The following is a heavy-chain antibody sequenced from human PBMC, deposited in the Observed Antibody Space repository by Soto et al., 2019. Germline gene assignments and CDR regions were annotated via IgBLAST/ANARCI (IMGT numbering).Heavy chain of an antibody. J-gene: IGHJ3*02. CDR2: INPNSGGT. CDR3: ARGLRYFDWLLPKAPFDAFDI. V-gene: IGHV1-2*02. CDR1: GYTFTGYY. Sequence: GASVKVSCKASGYTFTGYYMHWVRQAPGQGLEWMGWINPNSGGTNYAQKLQGRVTMTTDTSTSTAYMELRSLRSDDTAVYYCARGLRYFDWLLPKAPFDAFDIWGQGTMVTVSS. D-gene: IGHD3-9*01.